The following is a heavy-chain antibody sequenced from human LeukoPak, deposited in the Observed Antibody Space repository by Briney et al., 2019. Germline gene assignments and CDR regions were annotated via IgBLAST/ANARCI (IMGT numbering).Heavy chain of an antibody. D-gene: IGHD3-3*01. V-gene: IGHV4-61*08. CDR3: ARFGGPHAFDI. Sequence: SETLSLTCTVSGGSISSFYWSWFYWSWIRQPPGKGLEWIGYIYFSGSTNYNPSLKSRVTISVDTSKNQFSLKLSSVTAADTAVYYCARFGGPHAFDIWGQGTMVTVSS. J-gene: IGHJ3*02. CDR1: GGSISS. CDR2: IYFSGST.